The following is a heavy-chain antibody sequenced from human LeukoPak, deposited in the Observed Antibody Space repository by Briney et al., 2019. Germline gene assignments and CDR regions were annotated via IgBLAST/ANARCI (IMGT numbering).Heavy chain of an antibody. V-gene: IGHV4-59*01. D-gene: IGHD6-13*01. CDR3: ARGVYIAAAQYGF. Sequence: SETLSLTCTVSGGSISTYYWNWIRQPPGKGLEWVGYIYYSGATNYNPSLKSRVTISVDTSKNQFSLKLSSVTAADTAVYYCARGVYIAAAQYGFWGQGTLVTVSS. J-gene: IGHJ4*02. CDR2: IYYSGAT. CDR1: GGSISTYY.